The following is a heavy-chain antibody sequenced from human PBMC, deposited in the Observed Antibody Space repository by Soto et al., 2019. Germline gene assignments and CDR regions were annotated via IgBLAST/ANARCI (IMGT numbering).Heavy chain of an antibody. CDR1: SGPSSTHN. V-gene: IGHV4-59*08. J-gene: IGHJ6*02. CDR2: VYSTGGT. Sequence: QVQLQQSGPGLVKPSETLSLTCSVSSGPSSTHNWGWIRQPPGRGLEWIGYVYSTGGTSYNPSLKXXVXXSADTSTNHISLTLRSVTAADPALYSCVRQGIGTQHGLVDVWGRGTTVTVSS. CDR3: VRQGIGTQHGLVDV. D-gene: IGHD3-10*01.